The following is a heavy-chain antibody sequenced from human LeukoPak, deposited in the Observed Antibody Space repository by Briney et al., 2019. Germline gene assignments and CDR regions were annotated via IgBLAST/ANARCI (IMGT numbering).Heavy chain of an antibody. CDR1: GGTFSSYA. CDR2: IIPIFGTA. D-gene: IGHD2-2*01. Sequence: SVKVSCKASGGTFSSYAISWVRQAPGHGLEWMGGIIPIFGTANYAQKFQGRVTITADESTSTAYMELSSLRSEDTAVYYCARDQYCSSTSCYGGNYWGQGTLVTVSS. V-gene: IGHV1-69*13. J-gene: IGHJ4*02. CDR3: ARDQYCSSTSCYGGNY.